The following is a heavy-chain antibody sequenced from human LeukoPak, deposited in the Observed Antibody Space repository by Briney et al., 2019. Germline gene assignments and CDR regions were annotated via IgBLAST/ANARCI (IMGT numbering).Heavy chain of an antibody. J-gene: IGHJ4*02. CDR2: ISSSGSTI. CDR3: ARDRGYSYGYTDY. Sequence: GGSLRLSCAASGFTFSSYSMNWVRQAPGKGLEWVSYISSSGSTIYYADSVKGRFTISRDNAKNSLYLQMNSLRAEDTAVYYCARDRGYSYGYTDYWGQGTLVTVSS. CDR1: GFTFSSYS. D-gene: IGHD5-18*01. V-gene: IGHV3-48*04.